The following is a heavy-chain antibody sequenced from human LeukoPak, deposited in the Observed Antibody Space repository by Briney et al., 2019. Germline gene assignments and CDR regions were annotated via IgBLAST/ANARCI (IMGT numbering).Heavy chain of an antibody. D-gene: IGHD2-21*01. Sequence: GGSLRLSCAGSDYAFYSYAMTWVRQAPGKGLEWVSAISGSGGSTYYADSVKGRFTISRDNSKNTLYLQMNSLRAEDTAVYYCAKDHVVVIATYYFDYWGQGTLVTVSS. CDR3: AKDHVVVIATYYFDY. V-gene: IGHV3-23*01. CDR1: DYAFYSYA. J-gene: IGHJ4*02. CDR2: ISGSGGST.